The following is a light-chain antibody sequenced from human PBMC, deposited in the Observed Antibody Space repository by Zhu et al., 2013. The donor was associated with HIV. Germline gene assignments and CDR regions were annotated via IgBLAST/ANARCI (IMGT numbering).Light chain of an antibody. J-gene: IGKJ1*01. CDR2: NAS. Sequence: EIVLTQSPDIVSLSPGERATLSCRASHYVSSNYLAWYQQKPGQAPRLLIYNASRRAAGIPDRFSGSGSGTEFTLTISRLEPEDFAVYYCQQYGSSRSWTFGQGTTVEVK. CDR1: HYVSSNY. CDR3: QQYGSSRSWT. V-gene: IGKV3-20*01.